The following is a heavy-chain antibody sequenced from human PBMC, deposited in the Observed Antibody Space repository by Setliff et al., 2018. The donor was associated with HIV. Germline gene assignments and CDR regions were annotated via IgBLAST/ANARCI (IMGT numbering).Heavy chain of an antibody. J-gene: IGHJ4*02. V-gene: IGHV4-34*01. CDR1: GGSFSGHD. D-gene: IGHD6-6*01. CDR3: ARLRVSSSSQTFDH. Sequence: PSETLSLTCAVYGGSFSGHDWSWIRQPPGKGLEWIGEINHSGTTHYNPSLKSRVGMSVDTSKNQFSLDLTSVTPADTAVYYCARLRVSSSSQTFDHWGQGILVTVSS. CDR2: INHSGTT.